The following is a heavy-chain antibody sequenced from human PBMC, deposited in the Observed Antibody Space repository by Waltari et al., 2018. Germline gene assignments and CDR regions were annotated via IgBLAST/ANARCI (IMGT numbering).Heavy chain of an antibody. Sequence: EVQLVESGGGLVKPGGSLRLSCAASGFTFINAWMSWVRQAPGKGWGWVGRIKSNTDVGKIDYAAPVKGRFTISRDDSKNTLYLEMNSLKTDDTAVYYCTTVRERTSAFMDVWGKGTTVTVSS. CDR1: GFTFINAW. CDR3: TTVRERTSAFMDV. CDR2: IKSNTDVGKI. D-gene: IGHD1-26*01. V-gene: IGHV3-15*01. J-gene: IGHJ6*03.